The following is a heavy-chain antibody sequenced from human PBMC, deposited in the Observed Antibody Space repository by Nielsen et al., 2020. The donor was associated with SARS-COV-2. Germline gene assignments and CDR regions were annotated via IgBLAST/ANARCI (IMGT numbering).Heavy chain of an antibody. CDR3: ARDACSSTSCYGLYYYYYGMDV. CDR1: GFTFSSYS. Sequence: GGSLRPSCAASGFTFSSYSMNWVRQAPGKGLEWVSSISSSSSYIYYADSVKGRFTISRDNAKNSLYLQMNSLRAEDTAVYYCARDACSSTSCYGLYYYYYGMDVWGQGTTVTVSS. V-gene: IGHV3-21*01. J-gene: IGHJ6*02. D-gene: IGHD2-2*01. CDR2: ISSSSSYI.